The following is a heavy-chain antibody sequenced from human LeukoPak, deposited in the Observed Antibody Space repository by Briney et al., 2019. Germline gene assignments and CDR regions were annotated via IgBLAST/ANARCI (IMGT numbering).Heavy chain of an antibody. D-gene: IGHD3-3*01. Sequence: SETLSLTCAVYGGSLSGYYWSWLRQPPGKGLEWIGEINHSGSTNYNPSLKSRVTISVDTSKNQFSLKLSSVTAADTAVYYCARPSGDFWSGYHYYMDVWGKGTTVTVSS. V-gene: IGHV4-34*01. CDR1: GGSLSGYY. CDR3: ARPSGDFWSGYHYYMDV. J-gene: IGHJ6*03. CDR2: INHSGST.